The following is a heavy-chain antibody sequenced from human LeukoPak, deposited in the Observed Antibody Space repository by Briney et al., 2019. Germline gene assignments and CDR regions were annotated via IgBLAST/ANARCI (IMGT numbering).Heavy chain of an antibody. CDR1: GDSISSSNW. J-gene: IGHJ3*02. V-gene: IGHV4-4*02. CDR3: ATTTVTPNGDAFDI. Sequence: SETLSLTCAVIGDSISSSNWWSWVRQPPGQGLEWIGEIYHGGTTNYNPSLKSRVTISIDKSKNHFSLNLSSVSAADTAVYYCATTTVTPNGDAFDIWGQGTLVTVSS. D-gene: IGHD4-17*01. CDR2: IYHGGTT.